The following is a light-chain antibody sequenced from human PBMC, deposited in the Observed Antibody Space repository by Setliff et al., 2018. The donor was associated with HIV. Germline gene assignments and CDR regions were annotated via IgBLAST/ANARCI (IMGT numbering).Light chain of an antibody. V-gene: IGLV2-14*01. J-gene: IGLJ1*01. CDR3: SSYTSSSTPYV. CDR1: SSDVNGYNY. Sequence: LAQSASVSGSPGQSITISCTGTSSDVNGYNYVSWYQQHPGKAPKLMIYEVSNRPSGVSNRFSGSKSGNTASLTISGLQAEDEADYYCSSYTSSSTPYVFGTGTKVTVL. CDR2: EVS.